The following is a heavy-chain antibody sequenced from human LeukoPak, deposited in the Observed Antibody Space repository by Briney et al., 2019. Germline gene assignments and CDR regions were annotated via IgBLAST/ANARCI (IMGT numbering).Heavy chain of an antibody. Sequence: GGSLRLSCAASGFSFSAHAMHWVRQAPGMGLQYVSGITSDGRSTFYGSSVKGRFIISRDNSRNTLYLQLGNLRSDDTAVYYCAKDHDYGGPDYWGQGTLVTVSS. CDR1: GFSFSAHA. J-gene: IGHJ4*02. CDR3: AKDHDYGGPDY. V-gene: IGHV3-64*01. CDR2: ITSDGRST. D-gene: IGHD4-23*01.